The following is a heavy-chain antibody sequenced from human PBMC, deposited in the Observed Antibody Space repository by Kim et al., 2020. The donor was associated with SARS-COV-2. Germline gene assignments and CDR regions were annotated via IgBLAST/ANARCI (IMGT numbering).Heavy chain of an antibody. CDR3: ARVVLAATCLDS. V-gene: IGHV3-74*01. CDR1: GFTLSSYW. CDR2: INPDGRTT. J-gene: IGHJ4*02. Sequence: GGSLRLSCAASGFTLSSYWMHWVRQVPGKGLVWVSRINPDGRTTSYADSVKGRFTISRDNANNILYLQLNSLRAEDTAVYYCARVVLAATCLDSWGRGTLVTVSS. D-gene: IGHD6-13*01.